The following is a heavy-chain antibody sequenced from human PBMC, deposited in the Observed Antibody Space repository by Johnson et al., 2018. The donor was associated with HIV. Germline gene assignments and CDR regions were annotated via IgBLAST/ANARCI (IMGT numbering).Heavy chain of an antibody. J-gene: IGHJ3*02. CDR3: ARVKPYCGGDCYDAFDI. D-gene: IGHD2-21*02. V-gene: IGHV3-30-3*01. CDR1: GFTFSSYA. CDR2: ISYAGRNK. Sequence: QVQLVESGGGVVQPGRSLRLSCAASGFTFSSYAMHWVRQAPGTGLEWVAVISYAGRNKYYADSVKGRFTITRDNSKNSLYLQMNSLGAEDTAVYYFARVKPYCGGDCYDAFDIWGQGTLVTVSS.